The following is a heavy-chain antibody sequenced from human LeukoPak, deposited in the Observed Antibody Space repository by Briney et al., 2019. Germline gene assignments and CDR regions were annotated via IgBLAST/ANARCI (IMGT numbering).Heavy chain of an antibody. V-gene: IGHV3-23*01. J-gene: IGHJ6*02. CDR1: GFTFSDYY. Sequence: HTGGSLILSCAASGFTFSDYYMSWIRQAPGQGLEWVSAISGSGGSTYYADSVKGRFTISRDTSKNIVYLQLNSLRAEDTAIYYCARFRWGDYYYYGVDVWGQGTTVTVSS. CDR3: ARFRWGDYYYYGVDV. D-gene: IGHD3-16*01. CDR2: ISGSGGST.